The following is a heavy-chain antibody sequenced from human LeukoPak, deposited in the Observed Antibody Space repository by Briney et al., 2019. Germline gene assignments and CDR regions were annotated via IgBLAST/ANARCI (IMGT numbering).Heavy chain of an antibody. CDR3: ARAPYGDYYFDY. V-gene: IGHV1-46*01. D-gene: IGHD4-17*01. Sequence: ASVKVSCKASGYNFISYYMHWVRQAPGQGLEWMGIINPSGGSTSYAQKFQDRVTMTRDTSTSTVYMELSSLKSEDTAVYYCARAPYGDYYFDYWGQGTLVTVSS. J-gene: IGHJ4*02. CDR1: GYNFISYY. CDR2: INPSGGST.